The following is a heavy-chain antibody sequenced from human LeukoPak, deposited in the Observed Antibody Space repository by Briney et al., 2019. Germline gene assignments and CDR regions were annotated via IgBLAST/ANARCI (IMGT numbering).Heavy chain of an antibody. CDR1: GFTFSSYG. V-gene: IGHV3-30*18. Sequence: GGSLRLSCAASGFTFSSYGMHWVRQAPGKGLEWVAVISYDGSNKYYADSVKGRFTISRDNSKNTLYLQMNSLRAEDTAVYYCAKSMATVTPYYYYGMDVWGQGTTVTVS. D-gene: IGHD4-11*01. CDR2: ISYDGSNK. J-gene: IGHJ6*02. CDR3: AKSMATVTPYYYYGMDV.